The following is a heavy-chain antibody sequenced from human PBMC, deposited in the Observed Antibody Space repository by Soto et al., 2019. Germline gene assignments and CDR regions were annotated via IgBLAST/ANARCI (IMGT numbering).Heavy chain of an antibody. CDR1: GGTFSSYA. CDR3: AGGPVSAITVRGGGLLDP. CDR2: IIPIFGTA. V-gene: IGHV1-69*06. Sequence: SVKVSCKASGGTFSSYAISWVRQAPGQGLEWMGGIIPIFGTANYAQKFQGRVTITADKSTSTAYMELSSLRSEDTAVYYCAGGPVSAITVRGGGLLDPWGQGTLVTVSS. J-gene: IGHJ5*02. D-gene: IGHD3-10*01.